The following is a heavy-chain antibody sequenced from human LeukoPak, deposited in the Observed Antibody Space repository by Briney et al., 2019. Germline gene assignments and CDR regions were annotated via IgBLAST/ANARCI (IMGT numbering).Heavy chain of an antibody. CDR1: GYTFTSFD. CDR2: MNPNSGNT. V-gene: IGHV1-8*01. Sequence: GASVKVSCEASGYTFTSFDINWVRQASGQGLEWMGGMNPNSGNTDHAQKFQGRVTMTRNTSKSTAYMELSSLRSEDTAVYYCALLFRGRIAVAGNHWGQGTLVTVSS. CDR3: ALLFRGRIAVAGNH. D-gene: IGHD6-19*01. J-gene: IGHJ5*02.